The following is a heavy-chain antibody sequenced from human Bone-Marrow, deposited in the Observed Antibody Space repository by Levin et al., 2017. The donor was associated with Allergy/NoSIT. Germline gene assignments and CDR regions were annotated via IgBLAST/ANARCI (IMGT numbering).Heavy chain of an antibody. V-gene: IGHV3-15*01. CDR3: TTEYYYGSGNGVGDY. J-gene: IGHJ4*02. Sequence: GGSLRLSCAASGFTFSNAWMSWVRQAPGKGLEWVGRIKSKTDGGTTDYAAPVKGRFTISRDDSKNTLYLQMNSLKTEDTAVYYCTTEYYYGSGNGVGDYWGQGTLVTVSS. CDR2: IKSKTDGGTT. CDR1: GFTFSNAW. D-gene: IGHD3-10*01.